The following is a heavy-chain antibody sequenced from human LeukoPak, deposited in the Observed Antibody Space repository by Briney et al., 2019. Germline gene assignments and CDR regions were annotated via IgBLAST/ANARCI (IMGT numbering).Heavy chain of an antibody. Sequence: GASVKVSCKASGYTFTGYYMHWVRQAPGQGLEWMGWINPNSGGTNYAQKFQGRVTMTTDTSTSTAYMELRSLRSDDTAVYYCARGLYYYDSPGDYWGQGTLVTVSS. CDR2: INPNSGGT. V-gene: IGHV1-2*02. D-gene: IGHD3-22*01. CDR1: GYTFTGYY. J-gene: IGHJ4*02. CDR3: ARGLYYYDSPGDY.